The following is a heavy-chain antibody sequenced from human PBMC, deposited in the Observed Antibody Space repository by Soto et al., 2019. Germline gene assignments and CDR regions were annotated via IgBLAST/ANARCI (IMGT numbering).Heavy chain of an antibody. D-gene: IGHD2-2*01. V-gene: IGHV1-46*01. CDR2: INPSGGST. J-gene: IGHJ3*02. CDR3: ARDPAYTPDAFDI. Sequence: ASVEVSCKASGYTFTSYYIHWVRQAPGQGLEWMGIINPSGGSTSYAQKFQGRVTMTRDTSTSTVYMELSSLRSEDTAVYYCARDPAYTPDAFDIWGQGTMVTVSS. CDR1: GYTFTSYY.